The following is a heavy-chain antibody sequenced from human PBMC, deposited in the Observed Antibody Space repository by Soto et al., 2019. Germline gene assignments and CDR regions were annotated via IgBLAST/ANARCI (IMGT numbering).Heavy chain of an antibody. CDR1: GFTFSTYA. D-gene: IGHD6-19*01. CDR2: ISGSGGNT. Sequence: EVQLLESGGGLVQPGGSLRLSCAASGFTFSTYAMNWVRQAPGKGLEWVSAISGSGGNTYYADSVKGRFTISRDNSKNTLYLQMNSLRAEDTAVYYCAKDLGSSAWYPFDCWGQGTLVTVSS. V-gene: IGHV3-23*01. J-gene: IGHJ4*02. CDR3: AKDLGSSAWYPFDC.